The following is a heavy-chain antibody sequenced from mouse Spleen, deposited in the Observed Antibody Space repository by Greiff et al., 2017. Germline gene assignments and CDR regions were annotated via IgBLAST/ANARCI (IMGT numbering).Heavy chain of an antibody. CDR2: IDPETGGT. J-gene: IGHJ4*01. Sequence: VHLVESGAELVRPGASVTLSCKASGYTFTDYEMHWVKQTPVHGLEWIGAIDPETGGTAYNQKFKGKAILTADKSSSTAYMELRSLTSEDSAVYYCTRKEGYDEAMDYWGQGTSVTVSS. V-gene: IGHV1-15*01. CDR1: GYTFTDYE. D-gene: IGHD2-14*01. CDR3: TRKEGYDEAMDY.